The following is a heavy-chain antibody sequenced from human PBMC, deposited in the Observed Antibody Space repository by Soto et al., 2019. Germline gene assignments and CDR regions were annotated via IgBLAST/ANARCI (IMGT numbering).Heavy chain of an antibody. CDR2: ISYDGSNK. CDR3: AKALAWDGSSAYYFDY. J-gene: IGHJ4*02. D-gene: IGHD6-13*01. CDR1: GFTFSSYG. V-gene: IGHV3-30*18. Sequence: QVQLVESGGGVVQPGRSLRLSCAASGFTFSSYGMHWVRQAPGKGLEWVAVISYDGSNKYYADSVKGRITISRDNSKNTLYLQMNSLRAEDTAVYYCAKALAWDGSSAYYFDYWGQGTLVTVSS.